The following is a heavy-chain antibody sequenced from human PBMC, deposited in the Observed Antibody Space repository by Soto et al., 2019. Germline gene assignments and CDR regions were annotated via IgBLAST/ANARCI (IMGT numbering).Heavy chain of an antibody. CDR3: ARERYFDSDRGIDD. V-gene: IGHV1-69*12. CDR1: GGTFSNYE. CDR2: IIPIFGTA. J-gene: IGHJ4*02. D-gene: IGHD3-9*01. Sequence: QVQLVQSGAEVKKPGSSVKVSCKASGGTFSNYEISWVRQAPGQGLEWMGGIIPIFGTANYAQKFQGRVTITADESTSTAYMELSGLRSEDTAVYYCARERYFDSDRGIDDWGQGTLVTVSS.